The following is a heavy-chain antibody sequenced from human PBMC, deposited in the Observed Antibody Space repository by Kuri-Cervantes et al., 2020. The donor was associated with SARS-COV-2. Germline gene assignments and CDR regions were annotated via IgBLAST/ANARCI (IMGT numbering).Heavy chain of an antibody. CDR3: VRDAYCCGDCFEDFQH. D-gene: IGHD2-21*01. Sequence: GGSLRLSCAASGLAFSSYSMNGVRQAPGKGREWVSAISSSISYIYYAASVKGRFTISRDNAKNSLYLQMNSLRAEDTAVYSCVRDAYCCGDCFEDFQHWGQGTLVTVSS. CDR1: GLAFSSYS. V-gene: IGHV3-21*01. CDR2: ISSSISYI. J-gene: IGHJ1*01.